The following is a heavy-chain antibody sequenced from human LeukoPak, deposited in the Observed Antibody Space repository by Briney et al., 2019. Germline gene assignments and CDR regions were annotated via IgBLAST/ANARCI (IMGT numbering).Heavy chain of an antibody. CDR1: GYGFTSYW. D-gene: IGHD6-19*01. CDR3: ARRKDNEIAVADIFFSGY. Sequence: GESLKISCKGSGYGFTSYWIGWVRQMPGKGLEWMGIIYPGDSDTRYSPSFQGQITISADKSISTAYLQWSSLKASDTAMYYCARRKDNEIAVADIFFSGYWGQGTLVTVSS. V-gene: IGHV5-51*01. CDR2: IYPGDSDT. J-gene: IGHJ4*02.